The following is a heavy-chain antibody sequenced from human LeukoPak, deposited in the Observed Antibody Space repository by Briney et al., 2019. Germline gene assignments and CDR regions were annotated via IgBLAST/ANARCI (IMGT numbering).Heavy chain of an antibody. D-gene: IGHD3-16*01. V-gene: IGHV3-53*01. CDR1: GFTLSSKY. Sequence: GGCLSLSRAASGFTLSSKYMNSVRQAPGKGLEWVSVIYSGGSTYYTDSVKGRFTISRDNSMNTLYLQMSSLGAEDTAVYYCARRSPRGGCYFDLWGRGTLVTVSS. J-gene: IGHJ2*01. CDR2: IYSGGST. CDR3: ARRSPRGGCYFDL.